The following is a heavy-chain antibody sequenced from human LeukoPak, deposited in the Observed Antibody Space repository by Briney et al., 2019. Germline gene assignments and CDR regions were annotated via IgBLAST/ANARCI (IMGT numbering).Heavy chain of an antibody. V-gene: IGHV3-30*18. D-gene: IGHD3-22*01. CDR2: ISNYERNT. CDR1: GFKFSTYG. Sequence: GGSLRLSCAASGFKFSTYGMNWVRQAPGKGLEWVSIISNYERNTHYVDSVEGRFTISRDNSKNLLFLQMNSLRVEDTAIYYCAKNLYDDSGYYPHDALDVWGRGTMVIVSS. J-gene: IGHJ3*01. CDR3: AKNLYDDSGYYPHDALDV.